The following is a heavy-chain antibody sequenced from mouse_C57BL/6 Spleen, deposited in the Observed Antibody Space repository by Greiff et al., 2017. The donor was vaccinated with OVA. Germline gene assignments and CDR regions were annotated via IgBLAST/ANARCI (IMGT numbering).Heavy chain of an antibody. J-gene: IGHJ2*01. Sequence: EVMLVESEGGLVQPGSSMKLSCTASGFTFSDYYMAWVRQVPEKGLEWVANINYDGSSTYYLDSLKSRFIISRDNAKNILYLQMSSLKSEDTATYYCARDTDGYEFDYWGQGTTLTVSS. CDR2: INYDGSST. D-gene: IGHD2-2*01. CDR1: GFTFSDYY. CDR3: ARDTDGYEFDY. V-gene: IGHV5-16*01.